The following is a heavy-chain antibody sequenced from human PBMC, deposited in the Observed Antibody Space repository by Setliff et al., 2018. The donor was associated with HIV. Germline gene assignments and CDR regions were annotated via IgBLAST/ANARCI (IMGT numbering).Heavy chain of an antibody. CDR3: ARDSAGITMVRGVIGGYYYYMDV. V-gene: IGHV4-59*01. Sequence: SETLSLTCTVSGGSISSYYWSWIRQPPGKGLEWIGYIYYSGSTNYNPYLKRRGTISVDTSKNQFSLKLSSVTAADTAVYYCARDSAGITMVRGVIGGYYYYMDVWGKGTTVTVSS. J-gene: IGHJ6*03. D-gene: IGHD3-10*01. CDR2: IYYSGST. CDR1: GGSISSYY.